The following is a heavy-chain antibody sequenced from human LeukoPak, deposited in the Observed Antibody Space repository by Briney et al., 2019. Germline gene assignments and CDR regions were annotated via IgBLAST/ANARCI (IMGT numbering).Heavy chain of an antibody. CDR3: ARGRVGTMVREAHFDY. CDR2: IYYSGST. D-gene: IGHD3-10*01. CDR1: GGSISSSSYY. Sequence: SETLSLTCTVSGGSISSSSYYWGWIRQPPGKGLEWIGSIYYSGSTYYNPSLKSRVTISVDTSKNQFSLKLSSVTAADTAVYYCARGRVGTMVREAHFDYWGQGTLVTVSS. J-gene: IGHJ4*02. V-gene: IGHV4-39*01.